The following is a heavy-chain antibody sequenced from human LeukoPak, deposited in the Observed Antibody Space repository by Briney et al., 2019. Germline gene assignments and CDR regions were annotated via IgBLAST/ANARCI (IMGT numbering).Heavy chain of an antibody. CDR1: GYTFTSYY. Sequence: EASVKVSCKPSGYTFTSYYMHWVRQAPGQGLEGMGIINPSGGSTSYAQKFQGRVTMTRDTSTSTVYMELSSLRSEDTAVYYCARDLREGSYYYGMDVWGQGTTVTVSS. CDR2: INPSGGST. CDR3: ARDLREGSYYYGMDV. V-gene: IGHV1-46*01. J-gene: IGHJ6*02. D-gene: IGHD5-12*01.